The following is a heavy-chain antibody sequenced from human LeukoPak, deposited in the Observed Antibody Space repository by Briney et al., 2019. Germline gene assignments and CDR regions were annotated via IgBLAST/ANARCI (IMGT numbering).Heavy chain of an antibody. CDR3: VKYSDSVVSAALLDAFDI. V-gene: IGHV3-23*01. J-gene: IGHJ3*02. D-gene: IGHD2-2*01. CDR1: GFTLSSYA. CDR2: ISGSGGST. Sequence: GGSLRLSCAASGFTLSSYAMSWVRQAPGKGLEWVSAISGSGGSTYYADSVKGRFTISRDNGKNSLYLQMNSLRAEDTAVYYCVKYSDSVVSAALLDAFDIWGQGTMVTVSS.